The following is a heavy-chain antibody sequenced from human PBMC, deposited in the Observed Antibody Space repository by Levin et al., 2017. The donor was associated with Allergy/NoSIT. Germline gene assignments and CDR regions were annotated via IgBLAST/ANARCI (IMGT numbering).Heavy chain of an antibody. J-gene: IGHJ4*02. CDR3: ARLGTRQYQLPDFDY. Sequence: SETLSLTCTVSGGSISSSSYYWGWIRQPPGKGLEWIGSIYYSGSTYYNPSLKSRVTISVDTSKNQFSLKLSSVTAADTAVYYCARLGTRQYQLPDFDYWGQGTLVTVSS. D-gene: IGHD2-2*01. CDR2: IYYSGST. CDR1: GGSISSSSYY. V-gene: IGHV4-39*01.